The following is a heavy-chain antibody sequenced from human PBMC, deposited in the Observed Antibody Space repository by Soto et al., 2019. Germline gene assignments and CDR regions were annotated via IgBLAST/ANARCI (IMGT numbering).Heavy chain of an antibody. CDR2: ISGSGDST. CDR3: ARDQLYYNDISGRPLNAFDV. J-gene: IGHJ3*01. Sequence: GGSLRLSCAASGFTFSSYAMSWVRQAPGKGLEWVSGISGSGDSTYYADSVKGRFTISRDNSKKTVYLQMNSLRAEDTAVYYCARDQLYYNDISGRPLNAFDVWGQGTMVTVSS. V-gene: IGHV3-23*01. CDR1: GFTFSSYA. D-gene: IGHD3-22*01.